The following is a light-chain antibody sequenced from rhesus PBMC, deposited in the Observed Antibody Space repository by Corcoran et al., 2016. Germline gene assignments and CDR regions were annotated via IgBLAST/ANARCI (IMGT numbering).Light chain of an antibody. J-gene: IGKJ4*01. CDR1: QGISSW. Sequence: DIQMTQSPSSLSASVGDRVTITCRASQGISSWLAWYQQKPGKAPKPLVLKASSLQRGGPPRFSGGGLGTDFTLTISSLQPEDFATYYCQQYNSAPPTFGGGTKVEIK. CDR2: KAS. CDR3: QQYNSAPPT. V-gene: IGKV1-21*01.